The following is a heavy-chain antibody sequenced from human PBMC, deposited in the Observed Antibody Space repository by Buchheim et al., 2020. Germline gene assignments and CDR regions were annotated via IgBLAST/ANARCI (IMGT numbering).Heavy chain of an antibody. D-gene: IGHD1-1*01. J-gene: IGHJ6*02. V-gene: IGHV3-30*03. CDR3: ARDETNYYGMDV. Sequence: QVQLVESGGGVVQPGRSLRLSCAASGFIFSSHGMHWVRQAPGKGLEWVAVITYDGGNKYYADSVKGRFTISRDNAKNSLYLQMNSLRAEDTAVYYCARDETNYYGMDVWGQGTT. CDR2: ITYDGGNK. CDR1: GFIFSSHG.